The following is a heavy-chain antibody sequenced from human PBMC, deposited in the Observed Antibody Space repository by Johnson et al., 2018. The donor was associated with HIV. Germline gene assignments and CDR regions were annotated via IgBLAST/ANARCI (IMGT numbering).Heavy chain of an antibody. J-gene: IGHJ3*02. CDR3: AKTAAADAFDI. CDR1: GFTFDDYG. Sequence: VQLVESGGGVVRPGGSLRLSCAASGFTFDDYGMSWVRQAPGKGLEVVSGINWNGGNTGYADSMKGRFTISRDNSKNTLYLQMNSLRAEDTAVYYCAKTAAADAFDIWGQGTMVTVSS. V-gene: IGHV3-20*04. D-gene: IGHD2-2*01. CDR2: INWNGGNT.